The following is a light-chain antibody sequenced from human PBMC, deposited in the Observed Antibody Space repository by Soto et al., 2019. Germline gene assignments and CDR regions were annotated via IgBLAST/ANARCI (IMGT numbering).Light chain of an antibody. CDR2: DAS. Sequence: EIVLTQSPATLSLSPVERGRRGCRASQSVSNKVAWYQHKPGQAPRLLIYDASNRATGIPARFSGSGSGTDFTLTISSLEPEDFAVYYCQQRSNWPPEITFGQGTRLEIK. CDR1: QSVSNK. CDR3: QQRSNWPPEIT. J-gene: IGKJ5*01. V-gene: IGKV3-11*01.